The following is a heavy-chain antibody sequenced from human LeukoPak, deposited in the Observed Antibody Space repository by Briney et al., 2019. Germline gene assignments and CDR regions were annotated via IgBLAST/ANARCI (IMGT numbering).Heavy chain of an antibody. Sequence: RGSLRHSPAPSLFTSSIYGTHTVCHTPDERAWSGALIWYDGSNKYYADSVKGRFTISRDNSKNTLYLQMNSLRAEDTAVYYCAKDLIVGATPDQYFQHWGQGTLVTVSS. J-gene: IGHJ1*01. CDR3: AKDLIVGATPDQYFQH. V-gene: IGHV3-30*02. D-gene: IGHD1-26*01. CDR1: LFTSSIYG. CDR2: IWYDGSNK.